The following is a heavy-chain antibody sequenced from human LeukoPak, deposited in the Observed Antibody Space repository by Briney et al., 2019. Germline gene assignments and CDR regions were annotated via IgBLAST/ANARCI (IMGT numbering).Heavy chain of an antibody. CDR3: ARGRGDSSSWYFDY. J-gene: IGHJ4*02. V-gene: IGHV3-74*01. D-gene: IGHD6-13*01. CDR2: INSDGSVT. Sequence: GGSLRLSCAASGFTFSSYWMLWVRQAPGKGLLWVSRINSDGSVTTYADSVKGRFTISRDNAKNTVYLQMNNLRADDTAVYYCARGRGDSSSWYFDYWGQGTLVTVSS. CDR1: GFTFSSYW.